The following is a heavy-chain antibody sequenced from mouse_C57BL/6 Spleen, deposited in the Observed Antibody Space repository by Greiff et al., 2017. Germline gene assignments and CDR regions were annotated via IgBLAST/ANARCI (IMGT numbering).Heavy chain of an antibody. V-gene: IGHV3-6*01. D-gene: IGHD2-4*01. CDR3: ARDHDYYWYFGG. CDR1: GYSITSGYY. Sequence: EVQLVESGPGLVKPSHSLSLTCSVTGYSITSGYYWNWNRQFPGNKLEGMCYISYDGNTNYNPSFKNRISVTRDTSEHKFFLKLNSVTTEGAATYYWARDHDYYWYFGGWGTGTTVSVAA. J-gene: IGHJ1*03. CDR2: ISYDGNT.